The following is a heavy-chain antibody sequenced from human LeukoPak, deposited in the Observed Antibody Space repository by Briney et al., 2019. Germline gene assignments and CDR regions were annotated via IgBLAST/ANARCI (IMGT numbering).Heavy chain of an antibody. Sequence: AASVKVSCKASGYTFTSYAIHWVRQAPGQRLEWMGWINAGNGDTKYSQNFQGRVIITRDTSASTAYMELSSLRSEDTAVYYCARDLREGGYNPYGMDVWGQGTTVTVSS. V-gene: IGHV1-3*01. CDR1: GYTFTSYA. CDR3: ARDLREGGYNPYGMDV. J-gene: IGHJ6*02. CDR2: INAGNGDT. D-gene: IGHD5-24*01.